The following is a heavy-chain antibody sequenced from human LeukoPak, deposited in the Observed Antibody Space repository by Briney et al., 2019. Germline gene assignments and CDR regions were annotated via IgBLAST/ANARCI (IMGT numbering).Heavy chain of an antibody. CDR3: ARTTVYYYDSSGYPVLGNFDY. J-gene: IGHJ4*02. Sequence: PSETLSLTCTVSGGSISISSYYWGWIRQPPGKWLEWIGSIYYGGSTYYNPSLKSRVTISVDTSKNQFSLKLSSVTAADTAVYYCARTTVYYYDSSGYPVLGNFDYWGQGTLVTVSS. CDR1: GGSISISSYY. V-gene: IGHV4-39*01. D-gene: IGHD3-22*01. CDR2: IYYGGST.